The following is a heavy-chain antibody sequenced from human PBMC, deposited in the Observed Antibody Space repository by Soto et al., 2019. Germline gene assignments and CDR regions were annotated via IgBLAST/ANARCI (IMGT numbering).Heavy chain of an antibody. J-gene: IGHJ4*02. CDR3: ARSGAYCTSITCLFDSF. CDR1: GYTFSSYG. Sequence: QAQLVQSGAEVKKPGASVKVSCRASGYTFSSYGYAWVRQAPGQGLEWMGWISAYNGDTNYAQKFQDRVILTTDTSTTTAYMELRNLGSDDMAVYYCARSGAYCTSITCLFDSFWGLGTLVTVSS. D-gene: IGHD2-8*01. CDR2: ISAYNGDT. V-gene: IGHV1-18*03.